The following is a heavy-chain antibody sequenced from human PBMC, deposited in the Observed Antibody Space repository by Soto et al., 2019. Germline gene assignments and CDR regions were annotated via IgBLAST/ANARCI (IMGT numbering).Heavy chain of an antibody. V-gene: IGHV5-51*01. CDR3: ARHRAVEYSSSWGYFDY. Sequence: GESLKISCKGSGYSFTSYWIGWVRQMPGKGLEWMGIIYPGDSDTRYSPSFQGQVTISADKSISTAYLQWSSLKASDTAMYYCARHRAVEYSSSWGYFDYWGQGTLVTVSS. D-gene: IGHD6-6*01. J-gene: IGHJ4*02. CDR1: GYSFTSYW. CDR2: IYPGDSDT.